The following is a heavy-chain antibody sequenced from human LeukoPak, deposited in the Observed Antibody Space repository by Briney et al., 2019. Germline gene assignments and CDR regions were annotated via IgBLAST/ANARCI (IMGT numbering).Heavy chain of an antibody. J-gene: IGHJ6*02. D-gene: IGHD2-2*01. Sequence: SETLSLTCTVSGGSISSGDYYWSWIRQPPGKGLEWIGYIYYSGSTYYNPSLKSRVTISVDTSKNQFSLKLSSVTAADTAVYYCARSAPTYCSSTSCYYYYGMDVWGQGTTVTVSS. CDR2: IYYSGST. CDR1: GGSISSGDYY. V-gene: IGHV4-30-4*01. CDR3: ARSAPTYCSSTSCYYYYGMDV.